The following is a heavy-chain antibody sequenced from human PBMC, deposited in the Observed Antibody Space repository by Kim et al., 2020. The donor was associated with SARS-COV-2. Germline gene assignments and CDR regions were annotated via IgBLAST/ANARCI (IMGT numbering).Heavy chain of an antibody. D-gene: IGHD3-22*01. CDR2: ISYDGSNK. Sequence: GGSLRLSCAVSGFTFSNYVMHWVRQAPDKGLEWVAFISYDGSNKYSADSVKGRFTISRDNSKNTLYLQMNSLRADDTAVYYCARDPVHWYDSSGYYYEGAFDIRGQGTIVTVSS. V-gene: IGHV3-30-3*01. J-gene: IGHJ3*02. CDR3: ARDPVHWYDSSGYYYEGAFDI. CDR1: GFTFSNYV.